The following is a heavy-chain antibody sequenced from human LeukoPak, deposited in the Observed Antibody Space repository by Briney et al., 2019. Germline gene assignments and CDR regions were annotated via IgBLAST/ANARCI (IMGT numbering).Heavy chain of an antibody. V-gene: IGHV1-46*01. CDR1: GYTFTSYY. CDR3: ARDQEGFDY. Sequence: ASVKVSCKASGYTFTSYYMHWVRQAPGQGLEWMGMIYPRDGSTSYAQKFQGRVTVTRDTSTSTVHMELSGLRSEDAAVYYCARDQEGFDYWGQGTLVTVSS. CDR2: IYPRDGST. J-gene: IGHJ4*02.